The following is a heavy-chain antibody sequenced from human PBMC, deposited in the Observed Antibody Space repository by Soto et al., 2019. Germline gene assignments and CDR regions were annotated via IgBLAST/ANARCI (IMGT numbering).Heavy chain of an antibody. Sequence: PGGSLRLSCAASGFTFSSYSMNWVRQAPGKGLEWVSYISSSSSTIYYADSVKGRFTISRDNAKNSLYLQMNSLRDEDTAVYYCARDQGDCSSTSFYASYFNWFDPWGQGTLVTVSS. CDR2: ISSSSSTI. CDR3: ARDQGDCSSTSFYASYFNWFDP. D-gene: IGHD2-2*01. V-gene: IGHV3-48*02. CDR1: GFTFSSYS. J-gene: IGHJ5*02.